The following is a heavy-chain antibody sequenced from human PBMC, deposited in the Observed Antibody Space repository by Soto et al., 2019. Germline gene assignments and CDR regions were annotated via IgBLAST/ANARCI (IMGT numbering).Heavy chain of an antibody. V-gene: IGHV1-18*01. CDR1: GYTFTSYG. CDR2: ISAYNGNT. D-gene: IGHD2-15*01. Sequence: QVQLVQSGAEVKKPGASVKVSCKASGYTFTSYGISWVRQAPGQGLEWMGWISAYNGNTNYAQKLQGRVTMTTDTSTSTAYMELRGLRSDDTAVYYCARDYTVVMAAGPVHYGMDVWGQGTTVTVSS. CDR3: ARDYTVVMAAGPVHYGMDV. J-gene: IGHJ6*02.